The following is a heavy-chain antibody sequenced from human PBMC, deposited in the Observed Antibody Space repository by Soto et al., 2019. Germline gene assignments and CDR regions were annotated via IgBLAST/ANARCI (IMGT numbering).Heavy chain of an antibody. CDR3: AKDLGTVTTYDYYYYGMDV. CDR1: GLTFSSYG. J-gene: IGHJ6*02. D-gene: IGHD4-17*01. Sequence: GGSLRLSCAASGLTFSSYGMHWVRQAPGKGLEWVAVISYDGSNKYYADSVKGRFTISRDNSKNTLYLQMNSLRAEDTAVYYCAKDLGTVTTYDYYYYGMDVWGQGTTVTVSS. CDR2: ISYDGSNK. V-gene: IGHV3-30*18.